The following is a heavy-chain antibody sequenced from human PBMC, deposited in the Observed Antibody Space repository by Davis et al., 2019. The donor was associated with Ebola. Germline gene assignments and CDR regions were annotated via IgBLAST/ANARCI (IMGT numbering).Heavy chain of an antibody. D-gene: IGHD3-16*01. Sequence: SETLSLTCTVSGGSITRGDYYWSWIRQHPREGLEWIGYIHYNGNTYSKPSLKSRVTISSNTSKNQFSLRLNSVSPADTAVYYCARAMSHVSTGLYVDSWGQGALVTVSS. V-gene: IGHV4-31*03. J-gene: IGHJ5*01. CDR3: ARAMSHVSTGLYVDS. CDR1: GGSITRGDYY. CDR2: IHYNGNT.